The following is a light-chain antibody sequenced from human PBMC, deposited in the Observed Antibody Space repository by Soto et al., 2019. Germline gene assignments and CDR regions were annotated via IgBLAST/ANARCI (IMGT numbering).Light chain of an antibody. J-gene: IGLJ2*01. CDR3: GSSTDTDTLVI. V-gene: IGLV2-14*01. CDR1: SSDVGGYNY. Sequence: QSALTQPASVSGSPGQSITISCTGTSSDVGGYNYVSWYQHHPGKAPKLLIFEVTNRPSGVSSRFSGSKSGNTASLTISGLQTEDEATYYCGSSTDTDTLVIFGGGTQLTVL. CDR2: EVT.